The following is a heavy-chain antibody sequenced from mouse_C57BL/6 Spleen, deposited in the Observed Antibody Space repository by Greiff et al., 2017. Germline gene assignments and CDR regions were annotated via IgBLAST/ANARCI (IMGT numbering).Heavy chain of an antibody. CDR3: ARGDGSSPWYFDD. CDR2: LDPEDGET. D-gene: IGHD1-1*01. Sequence: VQLQQSGAELVKPGASVKLSCTASGFNIKDYYMHWVKQRTEQGLEWIGRLDPEDGETKYAPKFQGKATITADTSSNTAYLQLSSLTSEDTAVYYWARGDGSSPWYFDDWGTGTTVTVSS. CDR1: GFNIKDYY. V-gene: IGHV14-2*01. J-gene: IGHJ1*03.